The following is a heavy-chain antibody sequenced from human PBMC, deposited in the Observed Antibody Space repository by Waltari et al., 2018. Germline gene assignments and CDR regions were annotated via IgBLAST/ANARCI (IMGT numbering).Heavy chain of an antibody. J-gene: IGHJ4*02. CDR2: ISSSSSYI. D-gene: IGHD1-7*01. V-gene: IGHV3-21*01. CDR3: AREPGITGTTTFDY. Sequence: EVQLVESGGGLVKPGGSLRLSCAASGFTFSSYSMNWVRQAPGKGLEWVSSISSSSSYIYYADSVKGRFTISRDNAKNSLYLQMNSLRAEDTAVYYCAREPGITGTTTFDYWGQGTLVTVSS. CDR1: GFTFSSYS.